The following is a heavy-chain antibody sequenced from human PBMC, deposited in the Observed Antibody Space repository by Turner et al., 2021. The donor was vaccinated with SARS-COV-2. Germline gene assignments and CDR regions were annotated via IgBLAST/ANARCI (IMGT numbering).Heavy chain of an antibody. D-gene: IGHD6-13*01. CDR3: AKDLGQLDWFDP. Sequence: QVQLVESGGGVVQPGRSVSLSCAASGFTFSSDGMHWVRQAPGKGLEGVAVISEDGTNKYYADSVKGRFTISRDNSKNTLYLQMNSLRAEDTAVYYCAKDLGQLDWFDPWGQGTLVTVAS. V-gene: IGHV3-30*18. CDR2: ISEDGTNK. CDR1: GFTFSSDG. J-gene: IGHJ5*02.